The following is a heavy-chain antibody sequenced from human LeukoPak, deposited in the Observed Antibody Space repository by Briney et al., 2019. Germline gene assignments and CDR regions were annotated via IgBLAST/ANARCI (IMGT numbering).Heavy chain of an antibody. J-gene: IGHJ2*01. V-gene: IGHV4-39*07. D-gene: IGHD4-17*01. CDR1: GGSISSGDYY. Sequence: SQTLSLTCTVSGGSISSGDYYWGWIRQPPGKGLEWIGSIYHSGSTYYNPSLKSRVTISVGTSKNQFSLKLNSVTAADTAVYYCAPTTVTTFGYFDLWGRGTLVTVSS. CDR3: APTTVTTFGYFDL. CDR2: IYHSGST.